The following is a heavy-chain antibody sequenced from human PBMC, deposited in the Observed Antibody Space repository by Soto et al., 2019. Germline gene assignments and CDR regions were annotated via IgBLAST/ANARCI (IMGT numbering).Heavy chain of an antibody. CDR3: ARDSLKGMDV. Sequence: QVQLVESGGGVVQPGRSLRLSCAASGFTFSIYGMHWVRQATGKGLEWVAVIWYDGSNKYYADSVKGRFTISRDNSKNTLYLQMNSLRAEDTAVYYCARDSLKGMDVWGQGTTVTVSS. J-gene: IGHJ6*02. CDR2: IWYDGSNK. CDR1: GFTFSIYG. V-gene: IGHV3-33*01.